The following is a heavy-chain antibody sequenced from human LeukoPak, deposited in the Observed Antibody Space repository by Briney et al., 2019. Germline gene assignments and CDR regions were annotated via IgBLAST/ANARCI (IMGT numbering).Heavy chain of an antibody. CDR1: TFSFSDHY. D-gene: IGHD3-16*01. CDR2: ISRSGSPV. Sequence: GGSLRLSCAASTFSFSDHYMSWVRQAPGKGLEWVSYISRSGSPVYYADSVKGRFTISRDNAKNSLYLQMNSLRAEDTAVHYCARDDGGVTFGGESWFDPWGQGTLVTVSS. J-gene: IGHJ5*02. V-gene: IGHV3-11*04. CDR3: ARDDGGVTFGGESWFDP.